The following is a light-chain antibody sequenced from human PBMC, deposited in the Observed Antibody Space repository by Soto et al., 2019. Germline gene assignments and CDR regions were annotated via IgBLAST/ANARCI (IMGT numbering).Light chain of an antibody. CDR3: QQYNSYWT. CDR1: QSISSW. J-gene: IGKJ1*01. Sequence: DIQMTQSPSTLSASAGDRVTITCRASQSISSWLAWYQQKPGKAPKLLIYKASSLESGVPSRFSGSGSGTEFTLTISSLQPVDFATYYCQQYNSYWTFGQGTKVEIK. V-gene: IGKV1-5*03. CDR2: KAS.